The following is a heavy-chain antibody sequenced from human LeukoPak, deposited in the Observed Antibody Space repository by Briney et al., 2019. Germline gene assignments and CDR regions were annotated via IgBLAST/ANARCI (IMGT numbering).Heavy chain of an antibody. CDR3: ARLRVTMIVVVFDY. CDR2: IYYSGST. CDR1: GGSISSSSYY. J-gene: IGHJ4*02. D-gene: IGHD3-22*01. V-gene: IGHV4-39*01. Sequence: SETLSLTCTVSGGSISSSSYYWGWIRQPPGKGLERIGSIYYSGSTYYNPSLKSRVTISVDTSKNQFSLKLSSVTAADTAVYYCARLRVTMIVVVFDYWGQGTLVTVSS.